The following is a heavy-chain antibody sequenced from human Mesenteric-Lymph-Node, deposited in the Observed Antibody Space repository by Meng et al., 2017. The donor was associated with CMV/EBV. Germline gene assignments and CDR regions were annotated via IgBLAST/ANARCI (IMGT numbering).Heavy chain of an antibody. V-gene: IGHV4-34*01. CDR1: SFSGYY. D-gene: IGHD2-15*01. CDR3: ARGRPGYCSGGSCYQPFDY. Sequence: SFSGYYWSWIRQPPGKGLEWIGEINHSGSTNYNPSLKSRVTISVDTSKNQFSLKLSSVTAADTAVYHCARGRPGYCSGGSCYQPFDYWGQGTLVTVSS. CDR2: INHSGST. J-gene: IGHJ4*02.